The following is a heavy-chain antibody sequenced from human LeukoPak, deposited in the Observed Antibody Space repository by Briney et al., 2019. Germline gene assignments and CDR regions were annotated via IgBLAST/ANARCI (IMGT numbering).Heavy chain of an antibody. CDR2: IRRDGSSR. CDR3: AELGITMIGGV. V-gene: IGHV3-7*01. CDR1: GFQFSNYW. Sequence: GGSLRLSCAASGFQFSNYWMTWVRQAPGKGLEWVANIRRDGSSRSYVDSVKGRFTISRDNAKNSLYLQMNSLRAEDTAVYYCAELGITMIGGVWGKGTTVTISS. D-gene: IGHD3-10*02. J-gene: IGHJ6*04.